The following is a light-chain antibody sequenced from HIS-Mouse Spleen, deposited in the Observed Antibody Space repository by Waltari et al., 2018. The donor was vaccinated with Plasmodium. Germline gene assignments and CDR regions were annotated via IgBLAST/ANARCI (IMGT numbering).Light chain of an antibody. J-gene: IGKJ3*01. V-gene: IGKV1-8*01. Sequence: AIRMTQSPSSFSASTGDRVTITCRASQGISSYLAWYQQKPGKAPKLLIYAASPLQSGVPSRFSGSGSGTDVTLTISCLQSEDFATYYCQQYYSYPFTFGPGTKVDIK. CDR3: QQYYSYPFT. CDR2: AAS. CDR1: QGISSY.